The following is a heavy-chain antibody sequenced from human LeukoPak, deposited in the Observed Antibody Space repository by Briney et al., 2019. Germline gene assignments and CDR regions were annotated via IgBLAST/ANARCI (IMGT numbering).Heavy chain of an antibody. D-gene: IGHD3-22*01. Sequence: SVKVSCKASGGTFSSYAISWVRQAPGQGLEWMGGIIPIFGTANYAQKFQGRVTITADESTSTAYMELSSLRSEDTAVYYCASSGWSSGYSFSRSYDAFDIWGQGTMVTVSS. V-gene: IGHV1-69*13. J-gene: IGHJ3*02. CDR1: GGTFSSYA. CDR3: ASSGWSSGYSFSRSYDAFDI. CDR2: IIPIFGTA.